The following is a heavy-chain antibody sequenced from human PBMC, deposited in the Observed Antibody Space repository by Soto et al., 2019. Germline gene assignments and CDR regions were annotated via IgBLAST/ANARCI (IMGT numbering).Heavy chain of an antibody. CDR1: GGSISSSIYY. V-gene: IGHV4-39*01. CDR3: ARQKSAYSGSYYEAGYAFDI. Sequence: SETLSLTCTVSGGSISSSIYYWGWIRQPPGKGLEWIGSIYYSGSTYYNPSLKSRVTISVDTSKNQFSLKLSSVTAADTAVYYCARQKSAYSGSYYEAGYAFDIWGQGTMVTVSS. J-gene: IGHJ3*02. D-gene: IGHD1-26*01. CDR2: IYYSGST.